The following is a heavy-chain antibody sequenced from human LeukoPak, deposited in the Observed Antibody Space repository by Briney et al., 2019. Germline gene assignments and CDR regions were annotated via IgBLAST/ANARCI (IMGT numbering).Heavy chain of an antibody. CDR3: VKDRWVDH. V-gene: IGHV3-64D*06. CDR1: GFIFSPYA. Sequence: PGGSLRLSCSASGFIFSPYAMHWVRQAPGKGLEYVSSISSEGKTTYYADSVKGRFTISRGNSKNTLYLQTSSLRPEDTAVYYCVKDRWVDHWGQGTLVTVSS. CDR2: ISSEGKTT. J-gene: IGHJ4*02. D-gene: IGHD6-13*01.